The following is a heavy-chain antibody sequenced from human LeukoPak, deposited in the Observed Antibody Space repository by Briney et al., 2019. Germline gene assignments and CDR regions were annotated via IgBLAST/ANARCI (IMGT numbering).Heavy chain of an antibody. J-gene: IGHJ4*02. CDR2: INPRGGST. CDR1: GYTFTSYY. Sequence: ASVTVSCKASGYTFTSYYMHWVRQAPGQGLEWMGIINPRGGSTSYAQKFQGRVTMTRDTSTSTVYMELSSLRSEDTAVYYCARVPGTAAGMVFWGQGTLVTVSS. V-gene: IGHV1-46*01. D-gene: IGHD6-13*01. CDR3: ARVPGTAAGMVF.